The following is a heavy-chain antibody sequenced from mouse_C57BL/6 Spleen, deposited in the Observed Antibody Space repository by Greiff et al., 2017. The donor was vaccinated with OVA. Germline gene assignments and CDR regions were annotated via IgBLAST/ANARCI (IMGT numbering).Heavy chain of an antibody. D-gene: IGHD1-1*01. CDR3: ARGYYGSRYYYAMDY. Sequence: QVHVKQPGAELVRPGSSVKLSCKASGYTFTSYWMHWVKQRPIQGLEWIGNIDPSDSETHYNQKFKDKATLTVDKSSSTAYMQLSSLTSEDSAVYYCARGYYGSRYYYAMDYWGQGTSVTVSS. CDR2: IDPSDSET. CDR1: GYTFTSYW. V-gene: IGHV1-52*01. J-gene: IGHJ4*01.